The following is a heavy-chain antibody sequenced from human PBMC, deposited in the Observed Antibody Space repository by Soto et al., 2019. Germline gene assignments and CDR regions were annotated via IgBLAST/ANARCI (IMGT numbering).Heavy chain of an antibody. J-gene: IGHJ4*02. CDR1: GGTLSSYA. D-gene: IGHD5-18*01. Sequence: GVSVKVSCKASGGTLSSYAIRWVRQAPGQGLEWMGGIIPIFGTANYAQKFQGRVTTTADESTSTAYMELSSLRSEDTAVYYCARGGGYSYGSIDYWGQGTLVTVSS. CDR3: ARGGGYSYGSIDY. V-gene: IGHV1-69*13. CDR2: IIPIFGTA.